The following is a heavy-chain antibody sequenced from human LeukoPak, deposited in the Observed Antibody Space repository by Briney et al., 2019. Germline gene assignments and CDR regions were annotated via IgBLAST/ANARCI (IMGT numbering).Heavy chain of an antibody. J-gene: IGHJ4*02. D-gene: IGHD3-22*01. CDR2: IYHNGNT. V-gene: IGHV4-38-2*02. CDR3: ASYKTYYDSSGNPFDY. Sequence: SETLSLTCTVFGYSISSDYSWGWIRQPPGKGLEWIGSIYHNGNTYYNSSLKSRVTISADTSQNQFSLKLSSVTAPDTAVYYCASYKTYYDSSGNPFDYWGQGTLVTVSS. CDR1: GYSISSDYS.